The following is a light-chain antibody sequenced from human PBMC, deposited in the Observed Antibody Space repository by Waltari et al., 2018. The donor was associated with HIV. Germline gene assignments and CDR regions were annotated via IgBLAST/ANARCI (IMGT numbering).Light chain of an antibody. CDR1: QSVSSSP. V-gene: IGKV3-20*01. J-gene: IGKJ1*01. CDR2: DAS. CDR3: QQYDNSRWT. Sequence: ETILTQSPGTLSLSPGARATLSCRASQSVSSSPLAWYQQNPGQAPRLLVYDASSRATGIPDRCSGSGSGTDFILTINGLEPEDFAVYYCQQYDNSRWTFGQGTKVEIK.